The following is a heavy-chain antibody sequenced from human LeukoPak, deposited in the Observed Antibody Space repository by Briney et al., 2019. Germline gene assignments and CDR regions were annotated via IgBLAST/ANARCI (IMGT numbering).Heavy chain of an antibody. D-gene: IGHD2-21*02. CDR1: GGSISSGGYY. J-gene: IGHJ4*02. CDR3: ARERQQVAYCGGDCYVYYFDY. V-gene: IGHV4-31*03. CDR2: IYYSGST. Sequence: SQTLSLTCTVSGGSISSGGYYWSWIRQHPGKGLAWLGYIYYSGSTYYNPSLKSRVTISVDTSKNQFSLKLSSVTAADTAVYYCARERQQVAYCGGDCYVYYFDYWGQGTLVTVSS.